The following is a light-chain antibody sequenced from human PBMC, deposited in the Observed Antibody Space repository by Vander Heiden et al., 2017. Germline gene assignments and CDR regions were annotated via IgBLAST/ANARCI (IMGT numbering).Light chain of an antibody. CDR2: DAS. CDR1: QSISSW. V-gene: IGKV1-5*01. CDR3: QQENSYPWT. Sequence: DIQMTQSPSTLSASVGDRVTIACRASQSISSWLAWYQQKPGKAPKLLIYDASSLESGVPSRFSGSGSGTEFTLTISSRQPDDFATYYCQQENSYPWTFGQGTKVEIK. J-gene: IGKJ1*01.